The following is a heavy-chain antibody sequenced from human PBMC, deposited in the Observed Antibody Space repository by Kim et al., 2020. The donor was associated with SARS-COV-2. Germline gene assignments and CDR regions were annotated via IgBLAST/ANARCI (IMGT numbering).Heavy chain of an antibody. V-gene: IGHV3-23*01. CDR1: GFTFSSYA. J-gene: IGHJ4*02. D-gene: IGHD6-19*01. CDR3: AKGQSAYSSGWHRDRACFDY. CDR2: ISGSGGST. Sequence: GGSLRLSCAASGFTFSSYAMSWVRQAPGKGLEWVSAISGSGGSTYYADSVKGRFTISRDNSKNTLYLQMNSLRAEDTAVYYCAKGQSAYSSGWHRDRACFDYWGQGTLVTVSS.